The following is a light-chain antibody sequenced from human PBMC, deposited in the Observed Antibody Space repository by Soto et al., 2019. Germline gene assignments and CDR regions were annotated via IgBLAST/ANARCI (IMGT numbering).Light chain of an antibody. J-gene: IGKJ1*01. CDR1: QSVSSSY. CDR3: QQYNSYL. Sequence: EIVLMQSPGTVSLSPGERATLSCRASQSVSSSYLAWYQQKPGQAPRLLIYGASSRATGIPDRFSGSGSGTEFTLTISSLQPDDFATYYCQQYNSYLFSQGTKVDIK. CDR2: GAS. V-gene: IGKV3-20*01.